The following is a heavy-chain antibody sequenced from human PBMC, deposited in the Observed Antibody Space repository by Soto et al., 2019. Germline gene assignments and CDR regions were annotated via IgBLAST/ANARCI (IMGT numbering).Heavy chain of an antibody. V-gene: IGHV5-10-1*01. CDR2: IDPSDSYT. J-gene: IGHJ3*02. Sequence: PGESLKISCKGSGYSFTSYWISWVRQMPGKGLEWMGRIDPSDSYTNYSPSFQGHVTISADKSISTAYLQWSSLKASDTAMYYCARPMVRGGPRDAFDIWGQGTMVTVSS. CDR3: ARPMVRGGPRDAFDI. CDR1: GYSFTSYW. D-gene: IGHD3-10*01.